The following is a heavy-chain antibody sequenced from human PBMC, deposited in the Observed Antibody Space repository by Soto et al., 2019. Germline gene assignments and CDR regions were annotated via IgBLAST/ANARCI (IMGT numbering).Heavy chain of an antibody. V-gene: IGHV3-23*01. Sequence: GGSLSLSCAASGFTFSSYAMSWVRQAPGKGLEWVSAISGSGGSTYYADSVKGRFTISRDNSKNTLYLQMNSLRAEDTAVYYCAKAGGRAVHCGMDGWGQGTMVTVSS. D-gene: IGHD3-16*01. J-gene: IGHJ6*02. CDR3: AKAGGRAVHCGMDG. CDR2: ISGSGGST. CDR1: GFTFSSYA.